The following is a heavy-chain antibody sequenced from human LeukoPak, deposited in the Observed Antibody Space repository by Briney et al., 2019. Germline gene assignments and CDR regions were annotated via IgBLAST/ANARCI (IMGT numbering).Heavy chain of an antibody. CDR2: IYTSGST. Sequence: SETLSLTCTVSGGSISSGSYYWSWIRQPAGKGLEWIGRIYTSGSTNYNPSLKSRVTISVDTSKNQFSLKLSSVTAADTAVYYCAAIPWFGESLSDYWGQGTLVTVSS. J-gene: IGHJ4*02. D-gene: IGHD3-10*01. V-gene: IGHV4-61*02. CDR3: AAIPWFGESLSDY. CDR1: GGSISSGSYY.